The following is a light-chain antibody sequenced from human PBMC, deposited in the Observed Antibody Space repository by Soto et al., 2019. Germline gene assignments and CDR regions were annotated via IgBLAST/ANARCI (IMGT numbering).Light chain of an antibody. CDR2: WAS. CDR1: QSVLYSSNNKNY. V-gene: IGKV4-1*01. CDR3: QQYYSPWT. Sequence: DIVLTQSPDSLAVSPGERATINCKSSQSVLYSSNNKNYLAWYQQKPGQPPKLLIYWASTRESGVPDRFSGSGSRTDFTLTISSLQAEDVAVYYCQQYYSPWTFGQGTRVEIK. J-gene: IGKJ1*01.